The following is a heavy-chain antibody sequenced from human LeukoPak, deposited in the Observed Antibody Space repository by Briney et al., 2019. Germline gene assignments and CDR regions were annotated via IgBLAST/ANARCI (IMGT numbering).Heavy chain of an antibody. Sequence: SETLSLTCTVSGGSINSYYWSWIRQPPGKGLEWIGCIYYSGSTNYNPSLKSRVTISVDTSKNQFSLKLSSVTAADTAVYYCARILSSDCSSTSCYPDYWGQGTLVTVSS. CDR2: IYYSGST. V-gene: IGHV4-59*01. CDR3: ARILSSDCSSTSCYPDY. CDR1: GGSINSYY. D-gene: IGHD2-2*01. J-gene: IGHJ4*02.